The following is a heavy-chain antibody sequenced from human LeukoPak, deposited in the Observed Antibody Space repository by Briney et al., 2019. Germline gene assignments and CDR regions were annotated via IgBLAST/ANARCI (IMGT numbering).Heavy chain of an antibody. Sequence: GGSLRLSCAASGFTFTNYWMSWVRQAPGKGLEWVANINQDGSGKYFVASVKGRFTISRDNAKNSLYLQMSNVRAEDTAVYYCARDIVGPTDWGQGTLVTVSS. V-gene: IGHV3-7*01. D-gene: IGHD1-26*01. J-gene: IGHJ4*02. CDR2: INQDGSGK. CDR1: GFTFTNYW. CDR3: ARDIVGPTD.